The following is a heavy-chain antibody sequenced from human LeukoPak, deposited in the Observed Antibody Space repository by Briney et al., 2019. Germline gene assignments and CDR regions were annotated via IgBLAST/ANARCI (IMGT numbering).Heavy chain of an antibody. CDR3: AKEIVVVPAAIPYFDY. J-gene: IGHJ4*02. Sequence: GGSLRLSCAASGFTFSSYGMHWVRQAPGKGLEWVAVISYDGSNKYYADSVKGRFTIPRDNSKNTLYLQMNSLRAEDTAVYYCAKEIVVVPAAIPYFDYWGQGTLVTVSS. CDR1: GFTFSSYG. D-gene: IGHD2-2*01. CDR2: ISYDGSNK. V-gene: IGHV3-30*18.